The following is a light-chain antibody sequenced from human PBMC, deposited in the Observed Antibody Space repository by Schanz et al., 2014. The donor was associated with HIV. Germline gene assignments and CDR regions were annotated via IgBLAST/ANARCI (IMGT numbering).Light chain of an antibody. V-gene: IGKV3-15*01. Sequence: EIVMTQSPATLSVSPGERATLSCRASQSVSSNLAWYQQKPGQAPRLLIYGASTRATGIPARFSGSGSGTDFTLTISRLEPEDFAVYFCQQFVGSVAPTFGGGTKVEIK. CDR1: QSVSSN. CDR2: GAS. CDR3: QQFVGSVAPT. J-gene: IGKJ4*01.